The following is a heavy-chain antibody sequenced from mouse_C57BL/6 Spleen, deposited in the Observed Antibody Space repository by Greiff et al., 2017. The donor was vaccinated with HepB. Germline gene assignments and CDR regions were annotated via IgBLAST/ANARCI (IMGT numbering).Heavy chain of an antibody. CDR2: IDPSDSYT. J-gene: IGHJ2*01. D-gene: IGHD2-2*01. Sequence: VQLQQPGAELVKPGASVKLSCKASGYTFTSYWMQWVKQRPGQGLEWIGEIDPSDSYTNYNQKFKGKATLTVDTSSSTAYMQLSSLTSEDSVVYYCARRGLGVTTDYWGQGTTLTVSS. CDR3: ARRGLGVTTDY. CDR1: GYTFTSYW. V-gene: IGHV1-50*01.